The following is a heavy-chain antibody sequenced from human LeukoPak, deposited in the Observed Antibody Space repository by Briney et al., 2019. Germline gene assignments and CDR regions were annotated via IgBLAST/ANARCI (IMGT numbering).Heavy chain of an antibody. V-gene: IGHV3-11*01. CDR3: ARDSDYDSSGYYYNY. D-gene: IGHD3-22*01. Sequence: GGTLRLSCAASGFTFSDYYMSWIRQAPGKGLELVSYISSSGSTIYYADSVKGRFTISRDNAKNSLYLQMNSLRAEDTAVYYCARDSDYDSSGYYYNYWGQGTLVTVSS. CDR2: ISSSGSTI. CDR1: GFTFSDYY. J-gene: IGHJ4*02.